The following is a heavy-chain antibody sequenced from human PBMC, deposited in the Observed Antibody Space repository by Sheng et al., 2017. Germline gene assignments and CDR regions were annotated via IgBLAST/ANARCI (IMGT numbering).Heavy chain of an antibody. CDR2: ISTSNSNT. CDR3: ARDQFLYGEGIIIT. J-gene: IGHJ4*02. V-gene: IGHV1-18*01. Sequence: QFRLVQSGGEVKKPGASVKVSCKASGYTFTNYGINWVRQAPGQGLEWMGWISTSNSNTKYAQRLHGRITMTTDPSTSTAYMELRSLRSDDTAVYYCARDQFLYGEGIIITWGQGTLVSVSS. D-gene: IGHD3-16*01. CDR1: GYTFTNYG.